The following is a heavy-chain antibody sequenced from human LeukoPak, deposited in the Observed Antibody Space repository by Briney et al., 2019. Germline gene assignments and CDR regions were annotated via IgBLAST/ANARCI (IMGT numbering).Heavy chain of an antibody. V-gene: IGHV4-61*02. CDR2: IYTSGST. CDR3: ARHPATVTPYYYYYIDV. Sequence: SETLSLTCTVSGGSISSGSYYWSWIRQPAWKGLEWIGRIYTSGSTNCNPSLKSRVTISVDTSKNQFSLKLSSVTAADTAVSYCARHPATVTPYYYYYIDVWGKGTTVTVSS. D-gene: IGHD4-17*01. CDR1: GGSISSGSYY. J-gene: IGHJ6*03.